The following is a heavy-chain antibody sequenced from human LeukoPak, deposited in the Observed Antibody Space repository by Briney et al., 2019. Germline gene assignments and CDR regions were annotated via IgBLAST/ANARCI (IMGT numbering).Heavy chain of an antibody. CDR1: GFSFSSYA. V-gene: IGHV3-23*01. CDR3: AREVGGDYVFDY. Sequence: GGSLRLSCAASGFSFSSYAMSWVRQAPGKGLEWVATITLTGSRTYFPDSVKGRFTLSRDNSKSMLYLQMNSLRAEDTALYYCAREVGGDYVFDYWGQGTLVTVSS. J-gene: IGHJ4*02. D-gene: IGHD4-17*01. CDR2: ITLTGSRT.